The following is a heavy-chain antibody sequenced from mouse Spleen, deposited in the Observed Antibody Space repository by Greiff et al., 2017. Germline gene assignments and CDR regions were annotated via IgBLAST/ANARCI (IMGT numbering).Heavy chain of an antibody. D-gene: IGHD2-2*01. CDR3: ARFGYDGVDY. J-gene: IGHJ2*01. CDR1: GYTFTDYY. Sequence: VHVKQSGPVLVKPGASVKMSCKASGYTFTDYYMNWVKQSHGKSLEWIGVINPYNGGTSYNQKFKGKATLTVDKSSSTAYMELNSLTSEDSAVYYCARFGYDGVDYWGQGTTLTVSS. CDR2: INPYNGGT. V-gene: IGHV1-19*01.